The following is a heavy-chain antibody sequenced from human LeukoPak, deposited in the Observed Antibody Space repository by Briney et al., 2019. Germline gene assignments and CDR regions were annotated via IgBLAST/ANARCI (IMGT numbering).Heavy chain of an antibody. CDR2: IYYSGST. V-gene: IGHV4-59*01. CDR1: GGSMSPYH. CDR3: ARLFGYGYDY. D-gene: IGHD5-18*01. Sequence: SETLSLTCTVSGGSMSPYHWGWIRQPPGKGLEWIGYIYYSGSTNYNPSLKSRVTISVDTSKNQFSLKLSSVTAADTAVYYCARLFGYGYDYWGQGTLVTVSS. J-gene: IGHJ4*02.